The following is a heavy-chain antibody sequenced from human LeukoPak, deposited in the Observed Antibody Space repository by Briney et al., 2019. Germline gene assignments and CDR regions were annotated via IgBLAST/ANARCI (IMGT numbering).Heavy chain of an antibody. CDR1: GFTFSSYG. D-gene: IGHD3-3*01. J-gene: IGHJ6*03. Sequence: GGSLRLSCAASGFTFSSYGMHWVRQAPGKGLEWVAFIRYDGSNKYYADSVKGRFTISRDNSKNTLYLQMNSLRAEDTAVYYCAKVSDYDFWSGSYMDVWGKGTTVTVSS. V-gene: IGHV3-30*02. CDR3: AKVSDYDFWSGSYMDV. CDR2: IRYDGSNK.